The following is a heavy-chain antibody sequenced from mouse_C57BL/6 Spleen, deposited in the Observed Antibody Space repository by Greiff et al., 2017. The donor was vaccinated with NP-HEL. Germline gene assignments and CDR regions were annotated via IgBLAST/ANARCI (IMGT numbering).Heavy chain of an antibody. V-gene: IGHV1-82*01. Sequence: QVQLQQSGPELVKPGASVKISCKASGYAFSSSWMNWVKQRPGKGLEWIGRIYPGDGDTNYNGKFKGKATLTADKSSSTAYMQLSSLTSEDSAVYFCARWGDGYYGFAYWGQGTLVTVSA. J-gene: IGHJ3*01. CDR2: IYPGDGDT. D-gene: IGHD2-3*01. CDR3: ARWGDGYYGFAY. CDR1: GYAFSSSW.